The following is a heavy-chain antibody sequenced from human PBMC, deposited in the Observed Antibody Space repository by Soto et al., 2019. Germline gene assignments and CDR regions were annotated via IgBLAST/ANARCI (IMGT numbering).Heavy chain of an antibody. Sequence: QVQLVESGGGVVQPGKSLRLSCVGSGFTFRTYGMHWFRQAPGKGLEWVAVISFDGSNQYYTESVRGRFTISRDNSKNTLDLQMSRLTSADTAVYYCAKGGNWNTNYGMDVWGQGTTVIVSS. CDR2: ISFDGSNQ. CDR1: GFTFRTYG. J-gene: IGHJ6*01. D-gene: IGHD1-20*01. V-gene: IGHV3-30*18. CDR3: AKGGNWNTNYGMDV.